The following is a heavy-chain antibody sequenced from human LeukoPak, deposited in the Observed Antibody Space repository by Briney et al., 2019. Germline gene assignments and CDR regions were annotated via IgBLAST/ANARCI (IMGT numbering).Heavy chain of an antibody. CDR1: GYTFTNYY. CDR2: INPSGLST. CDR3: ASGKLCTGHNCYFDY. D-gene: IGHD2-8*02. Sequence: GASVNVSCKASGYTFTNYYMHWVRHAPAEGLERMGIINPSGLSTTYAQKFQGRVTMTRDTSTSTVYVELSSLTSEDTAVYYCASGKLCTGHNCYFDYWGQGTLVTVSS. J-gene: IGHJ4*02. V-gene: IGHV1-46*01.